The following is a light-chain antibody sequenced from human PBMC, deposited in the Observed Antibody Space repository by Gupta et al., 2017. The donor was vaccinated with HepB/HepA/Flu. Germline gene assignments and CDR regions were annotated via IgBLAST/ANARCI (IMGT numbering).Light chain of an antibody. CDR1: QSVLYSSNNKNY. CDR2: WAS. V-gene: IGKV4-1*01. Sequence: DLVMYHSHDSLTVSLCERATNNCKSSQSVLYSSNNKNYLAWYQQKPGQSPKLLIYWASTRESGVPDRFSGSGSGTDFTLTISSLQAEDVAVYYCQQYYTTPCNFGQGTKLEIK. CDR3: QQYYTTPCN. J-gene: IGKJ2*02.